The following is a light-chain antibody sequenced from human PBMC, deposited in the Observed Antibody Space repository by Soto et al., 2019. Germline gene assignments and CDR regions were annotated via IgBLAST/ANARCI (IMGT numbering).Light chain of an antibody. V-gene: IGKV1-5*03. CDR1: QSINSW. CDR3: KQYHSYAIFT. Sequence: DIQMTQSPSTLSASVGDRDTITCRASQSINSWLAWYQQKPGKAPNLLIYKTSNLESGVPSRFSGSGSGTEFTLTINSLQPDDFATYYCKQYHSYAIFTFGPGTKVDMK. CDR2: KTS. J-gene: IGKJ3*01.